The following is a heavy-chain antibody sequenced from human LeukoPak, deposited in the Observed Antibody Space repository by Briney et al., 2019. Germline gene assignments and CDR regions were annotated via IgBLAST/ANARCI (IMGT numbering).Heavy chain of an antibody. Sequence: ASVKVSCKASGYTFTSYGISWVRQAPGQGLEWTGWISAYNGNTNYAQKLQGRVTMTTDTSTSTAYMELRSLRSDDTAVYYCATDPGNWNYYYMDVWGKGTTVTVSS. CDR2: ISAYNGNT. D-gene: IGHD1-1*01. CDR3: ATDPGNWNYYYMDV. CDR1: GYTFTSYG. J-gene: IGHJ6*03. V-gene: IGHV1-18*01.